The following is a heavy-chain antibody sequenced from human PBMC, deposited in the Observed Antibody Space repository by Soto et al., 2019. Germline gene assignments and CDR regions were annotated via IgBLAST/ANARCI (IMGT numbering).Heavy chain of an antibody. D-gene: IGHD3-3*01. V-gene: IGHV3-23*01. CDR3: AKHDFWTLYNTGLDS. CDR2: ISGSGGDT. CDR1: GFTFTSYA. Sequence: GGSLRLSCSASGFTFTSYAMSWVRQAPGKGLEWVSGISGSGGDTKSADSVKGRFTISRDNFKNMLYLQMNSLRAEDTAVYYCAKHDFWTLYNTGLDSWGQGTPVTVSS. J-gene: IGHJ4*02.